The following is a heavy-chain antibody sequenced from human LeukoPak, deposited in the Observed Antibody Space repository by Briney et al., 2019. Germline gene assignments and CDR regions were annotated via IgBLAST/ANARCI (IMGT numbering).Heavy chain of an antibody. CDR3: ARDGS. Sequence: GGSLRLSCAASGFTVSRNYMSWVRQAPGKGLEWVANIKQDGSEKYYVDSVKGRFTISRDNAKNSLYLQMNSLRAEDTAVYYCARDGSWGQGTTVTVSS. CDR2: IKQDGSEK. CDR1: GFTVSRNY. V-gene: IGHV3-7*01. J-gene: IGHJ6*02.